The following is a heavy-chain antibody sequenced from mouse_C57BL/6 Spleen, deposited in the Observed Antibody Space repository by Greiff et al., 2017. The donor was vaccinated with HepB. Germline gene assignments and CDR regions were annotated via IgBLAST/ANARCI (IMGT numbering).Heavy chain of an antibody. CDR1: GFTFSDYG. CDR3: AMGYYGSLDY. Sequence: EVKVEESGGGLVKPGGSLKLSCAASGFTFSDYGMHWVRQAPEKGLEWVAYISSGSSTIYYADTVKGRFTISRDNAKNTLFLQMTSLRSEDTAMYYCAMGYYGSLDYWGQGTTLTVSS. V-gene: IGHV5-17*01. D-gene: IGHD1-1*01. CDR2: ISSGSSTI. J-gene: IGHJ2*01.